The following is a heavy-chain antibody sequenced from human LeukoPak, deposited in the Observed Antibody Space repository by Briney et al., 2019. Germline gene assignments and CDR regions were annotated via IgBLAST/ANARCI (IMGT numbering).Heavy chain of an antibody. CDR1: GFIFSNYA. D-gene: IGHD4/OR15-4a*01. J-gene: IGHJ4*02. Sequence: GGSLRLSCAASGFIFSNYAMTWVRQAPGKGLEWVTSISGNAGSTYCIDSVKGRFTISRDNSKNTLFLQMNSLRAEDTGMYYCAKYGAPGWSGYCDYWGQGTLVTVSS. V-gene: IGHV3-23*01. CDR2: ISGNAGST. CDR3: AKYGAPGWSGYCDY.